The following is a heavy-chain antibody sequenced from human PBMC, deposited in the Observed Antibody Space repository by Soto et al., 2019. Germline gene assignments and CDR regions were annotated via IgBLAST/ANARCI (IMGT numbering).Heavy chain of an antibody. Sequence: SETLSLTCTVSGGSISGYYWSWIRQPPGKGLQWIGYIYSSGSTNYNPSLKSRVTISVDTSKNQFSLNLSSVTAADAAVYYCASSGYSNWFDPWGQGTLVTVSS. CDR3: ASSGYSNWFDP. V-gene: IGHV4-59*08. D-gene: IGHD5-18*01. CDR2: IYSSGST. J-gene: IGHJ5*02. CDR1: GGSISGYY.